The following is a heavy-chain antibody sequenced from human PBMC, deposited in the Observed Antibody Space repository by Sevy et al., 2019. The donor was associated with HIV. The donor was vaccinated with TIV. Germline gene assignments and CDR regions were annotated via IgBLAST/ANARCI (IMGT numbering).Heavy chain of an antibody. CDR1: GFTFSDHY. CDR2: TRNKADGYTT. D-gene: IGHD6-13*01. J-gene: IGHJ4*02. CDR3: ATHAGIAAAGRVFDY. V-gene: IGHV3-72*01. Sequence: GGSLRLSCVASGFTFSDHYMEWVRQAPGKGLEWVGRTRNKADGYTTEYAASVKGRFTISRDDSKNSLYVQMNSLKTEDTAVYYSATHAGIAAAGRVFDYWGQGTLVTVSS.